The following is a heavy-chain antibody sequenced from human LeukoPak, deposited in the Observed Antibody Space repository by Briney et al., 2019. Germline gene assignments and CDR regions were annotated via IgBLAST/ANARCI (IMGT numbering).Heavy chain of an antibody. CDR2: ISGSGSTT. V-gene: IGHV3-23*01. Sequence: GGSLRLSCAASGFTFSSHAMSWVRQAPGKGLEWVSSISGSGSTTYFADSVRGRFTISRDNSKNTLSLQMNSLRAEDTAVYYCAKDNYYDSSGYYGGYFQHWGQGTLVTVSS. J-gene: IGHJ1*01. CDR3: AKDNYYDSSGYYGGYFQH. D-gene: IGHD3-22*01. CDR1: GFTFSSHA.